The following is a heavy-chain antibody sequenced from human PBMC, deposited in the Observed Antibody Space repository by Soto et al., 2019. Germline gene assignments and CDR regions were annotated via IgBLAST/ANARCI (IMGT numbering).Heavy chain of an antibody. CDR3: ARGALYRDTKGHVDF. CDR1: GYSFTNYW. Sequence: GESLKISCKASGYSFTNYWISWLRRVPGKGLEWMGRIDPSDSYTTYSPSFQGHVSISVDRSINTAYLQWGSLGAPDTAIYYCARGALYRDTKGHVDFWGQGTLVTVSS. D-gene: IGHD3-16*02. J-gene: IGHJ4*02. CDR2: IDPSDSYT. V-gene: IGHV5-10-1*01.